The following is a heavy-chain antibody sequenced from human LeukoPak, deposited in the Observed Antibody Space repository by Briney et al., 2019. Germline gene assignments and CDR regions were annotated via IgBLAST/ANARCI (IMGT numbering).Heavy chain of an antibody. D-gene: IGHD4-23*01. V-gene: IGHV1-18*01. CDR3: AREEATVVTPGMDY. J-gene: IGHJ4*02. CDR1: GYTFTSYG. Sequence: GASVKVSCKASGYTFTSYGISRVRQAPGQGLEWMGWISAYNGNTNYAQKLQGRVTMTTDTSTSTAYMELRSLRSDDTAVYYCAREEATVVTPGMDYWGQGTLVTVSS. CDR2: ISAYNGNT.